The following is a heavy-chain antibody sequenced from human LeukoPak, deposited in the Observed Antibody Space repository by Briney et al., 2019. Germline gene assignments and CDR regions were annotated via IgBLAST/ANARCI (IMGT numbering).Heavy chain of an antibody. CDR1: GFTFSSFW. J-gene: IGHJ4*02. D-gene: IGHD2-15*01. CDR3: AKQTRLCSGGSCYSAPFDY. CDR2: INQDGSEK. Sequence: GGSLRLSCAASGFTFSSFWMTWVRQAPGKGLEWVANINQDGSEKYYVDSVKGRFTISRDNSKKSLYLQMNSLRTEDSALYYCAKQTRLCSGGSCYSAPFDYWGQGTLVTVSS. V-gene: IGHV3-7*03.